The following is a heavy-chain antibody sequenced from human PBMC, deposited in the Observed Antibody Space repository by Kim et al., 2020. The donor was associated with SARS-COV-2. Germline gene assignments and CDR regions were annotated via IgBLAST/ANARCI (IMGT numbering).Heavy chain of an antibody. CDR1: GFTFSSYA. CDR3: ARDVRGYSGYDAHFDY. J-gene: IGHJ4*02. CDR2: ISYDGSNK. Sequence: GGSLRLSCAASGFTFSSYAMHWVRQAPGKGLEWVAVISYDGSNKYYADSVKGRFTISRDNSKNTLYLQMNSLRAEDTAVYYCARDVRGYSGYDAHFDYWGQGTLVTVSS. D-gene: IGHD5-12*01. V-gene: IGHV3-30*04.